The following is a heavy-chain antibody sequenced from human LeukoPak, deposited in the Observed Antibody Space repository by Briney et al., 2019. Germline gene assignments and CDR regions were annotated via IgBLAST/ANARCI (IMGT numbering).Heavy chain of an antibody. CDR1: GFTFSSYA. D-gene: IGHD5-18*01. Sequence: GGSLRLSCAASGFTFSSYAMSRVRQAPGKGLEWVSAISGSGGSTYYADSVKGRFTISRDNSKNTLYLQMNSLRAEDTAVYYCAKDRYSYGWDYYFDYWGQGTLVTVSS. CDR3: AKDRYSYGWDYYFDY. V-gene: IGHV3-23*01. J-gene: IGHJ4*02. CDR2: ISGSGGST.